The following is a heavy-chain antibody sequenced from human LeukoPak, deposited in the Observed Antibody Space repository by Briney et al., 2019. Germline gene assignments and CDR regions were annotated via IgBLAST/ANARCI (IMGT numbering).Heavy chain of an antibody. CDR1: GFTFSSYG. D-gene: IGHD3-22*01. CDR3: AKDPLYYYDSSGYYGTYYFDY. J-gene: IGHJ4*02. V-gene: IGHV3-23*01. Sequence: GGSLRLSCAASGFTFSSYGMSWVRQSPGKGLEWVSVISGSGGSTYYADSVKGRFTISRDNSKNTLYLQMNSLRAEDTAVYYCAKDPLYYYDSSGYYGTYYFDYWGQGTLVTVSS. CDR2: ISGSGGST.